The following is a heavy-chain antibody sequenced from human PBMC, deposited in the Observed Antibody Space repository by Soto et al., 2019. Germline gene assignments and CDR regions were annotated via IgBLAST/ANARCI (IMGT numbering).Heavy chain of an antibody. V-gene: IGHV4-59*01. Sequence: SETLSLTCTVSGGPISNYYWNWIRQSPGKGLEWIGYIYSSGSTHYNPSLQNRVTISIDTSKNQVSLKVNSVTAADTAVYYCARDHPHSYGVYYFDYWGQGTPVTVS. CDR2: IYSSGST. CDR3: ARDHPHSYGVYYFDY. CDR1: GGPISNYY. J-gene: IGHJ4*02. D-gene: IGHD5-18*01.